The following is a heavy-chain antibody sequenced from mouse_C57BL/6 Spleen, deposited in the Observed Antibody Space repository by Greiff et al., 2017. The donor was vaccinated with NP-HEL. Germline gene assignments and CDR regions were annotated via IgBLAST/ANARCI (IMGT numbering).Heavy chain of an antibody. J-gene: IGHJ4*01. CDR2: IDPSDSYT. Sequence: QVQLQQPGAELVMPGASVKLSCKASGYTFTSYWMHWVKQRPGQGLEWIGEIDPSDSYTNYNQKFKGKSTLTVDKSSSTAYMQLSSLTSEDSAVYYCARSGPSIGNYRGAMDYWGQGTSVTVSS. V-gene: IGHV1-69*01. CDR3: ARSGPSIGNYRGAMDY. D-gene: IGHD2-1*01. CDR1: GYTFTSYW.